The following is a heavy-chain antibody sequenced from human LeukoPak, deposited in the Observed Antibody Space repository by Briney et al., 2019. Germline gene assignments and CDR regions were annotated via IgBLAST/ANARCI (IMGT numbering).Heavy chain of an antibody. D-gene: IGHD6-19*01. CDR2: IYYSGST. CDR3: ARDSSGWYWYFDL. CDR1: GGSISSGDYY. V-gene: IGHV4-61*08. Sequence: SETLSLTCTVSGGSISSGDYYWSWIRQPPGKGLDWIGYIYYSGSTNYNPSLKSRVTISVDTSKNQFSLKLSSVTAADTAVYYCARDSSGWYWYFDLWGRGTLVTVSS. J-gene: IGHJ2*01.